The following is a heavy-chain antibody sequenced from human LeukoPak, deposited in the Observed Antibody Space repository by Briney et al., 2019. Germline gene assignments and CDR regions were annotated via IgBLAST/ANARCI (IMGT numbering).Heavy chain of an antibody. CDR3: ATAYCSSTSCYWDYYYMDV. V-gene: IGHV3-23*01. Sequence: PGGSLRLSCAASGFTFSSYAMSWVRQAPGKGLEWVSAISGSGGSTYYADSVKGRFTISRDNSKNTLYLQMNSLRAEDTAVYYCATAYCSSTSCYWDYYYMDVWGKGTTVTVSS. D-gene: IGHD2-2*01. CDR2: ISGSGGST. J-gene: IGHJ6*03. CDR1: GFTFSSYA.